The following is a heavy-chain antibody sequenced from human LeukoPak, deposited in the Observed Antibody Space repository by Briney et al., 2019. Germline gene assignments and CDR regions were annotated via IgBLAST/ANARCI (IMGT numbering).Heavy chain of an antibody. Sequence: SGTLSLTCAVSGGSFSGYYWSWIRQPPGKGLEWVGEINQSGSTNDNPSLMSGGTISVNKSENQFSLMLSSVTAADTAVYSCARGGLDGYKSYYFDYWGQGTLVTVSS. D-gene: IGHD5-24*01. CDR1: GGSFSGYY. CDR3: ARGGLDGYKSYYFDY. V-gene: IGHV4-34*01. CDR2: INQSGST. J-gene: IGHJ4*02.